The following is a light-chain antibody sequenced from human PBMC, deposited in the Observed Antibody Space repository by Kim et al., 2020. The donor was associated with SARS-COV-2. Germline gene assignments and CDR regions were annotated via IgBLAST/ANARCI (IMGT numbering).Light chain of an antibody. Sequence: APGKTARITWGGNNIGSKSVHWYQQKPGQAPVLVIYYDSDRPSGIPERFSGSNSGNTATLTISRVEAGDEADYYCQVWDSSSDRGVFGGGTQLTVL. CDR1: NIGSKS. J-gene: IGLJ3*02. CDR2: YDS. CDR3: QVWDSSSDRGV. V-gene: IGLV3-21*04.